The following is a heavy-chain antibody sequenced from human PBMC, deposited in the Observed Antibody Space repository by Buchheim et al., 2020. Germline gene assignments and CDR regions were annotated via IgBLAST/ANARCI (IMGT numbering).Heavy chain of an antibody. CDR3: ARPDVDIVATGFYYGMDV. D-gene: IGHD5-12*01. V-gene: IGHV1-69*04. CDR2: IIPILGIA. J-gene: IGHJ6*02. Sequence: QVQLVQSGAEVKKPGSSVKVSCKASGGTFSSYAISWVRQAPGQGLEWMGRIIPILGIANYAQKFQGRVTITADKSTSTAYMELNSLRSEDTAVYYCARPDVDIVATGFYYGMDVWGQGTT. CDR1: GGTFSSYA.